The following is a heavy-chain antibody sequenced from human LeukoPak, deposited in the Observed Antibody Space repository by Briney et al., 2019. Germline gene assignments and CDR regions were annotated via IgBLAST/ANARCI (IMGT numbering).Heavy chain of an antibody. D-gene: IGHD6-13*01. CDR2: LSAYNGNT. CDR3: ARDWVAAAGTTFDH. J-gene: IGHJ4*02. Sequence: GSLKVSCKASGYTFTSYGISWVRQAPGQGLEWMGWLSAYNGNTNYAQTLQGRVTMTTDTSTSTAYMELRSLRSDDTAVYYCARDWVAAAGTTFDHWGQGTLVTVSS. CDR1: GYTFTSYG. V-gene: IGHV1-18*01.